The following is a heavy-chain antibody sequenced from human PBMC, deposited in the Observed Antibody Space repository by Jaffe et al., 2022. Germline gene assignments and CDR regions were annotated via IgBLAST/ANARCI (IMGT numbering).Heavy chain of an antibody. CDR3: ARWGAGAYCGGDCYSGLDY. CDR2: ISSSGSTI. V-gene: IGHV3-48*03. D-gene: IGHD2-21*02. CDR1: GFTFSSYE. J-gene: IGHJ4*02. Sequence: EVQLVESGGGLVQPGGSLRLSCAASGFTFSSYEMNWVRQAPGKGLEWVSYISSSGSTIYYADSVKGRFTISRDNAKNSLYLQMNSLRAEDTAVYYCARWGAGAYCGGDCYSGLDYWGQGTLVTVSS.